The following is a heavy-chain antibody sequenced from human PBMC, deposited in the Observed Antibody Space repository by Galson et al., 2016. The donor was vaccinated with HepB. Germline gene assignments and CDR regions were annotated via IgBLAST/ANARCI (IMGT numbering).Heavy chain of an antibody. CDR3: AKSVNKGTFDY. CDR1: GFLFSSSA. CDR2: VSGGGGST. J-gene: IGHJ4*02. Sequence: SLRLSCAASGFLFSSSALSWVRQAAGKGLEWVSDVSGGGGSTYYADSVKGRFTISRDNSKNALYLQMNSLTAEDTAVYYCAKSVNKGTFDYWGQGTLVTASS. V-gene: IGHV3-23*01. D-gene: IGHD4-11*01.